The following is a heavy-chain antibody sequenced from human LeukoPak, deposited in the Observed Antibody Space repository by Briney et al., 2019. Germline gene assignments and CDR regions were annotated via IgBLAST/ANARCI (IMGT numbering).Heavy chain of an antibody. J-gene: IGHJ4*02. CDR3: AKGDYYGSGSYYN. Sequence: GGSLRLSCAASGFTFSSYGMSWVRQAPGKGLEWVSAISGSGGSTYYADSVKGRFTIFRDNSKNTLYLQMNSLRAEDTAVYYCAKGDYYGSGSYYNWGQGTLVTVSS. V-gene: IGHV3-23*01. CDR2: ISGSGGST. D-gene: IGHD3-10*01. CDR1: GFTFSSYG.